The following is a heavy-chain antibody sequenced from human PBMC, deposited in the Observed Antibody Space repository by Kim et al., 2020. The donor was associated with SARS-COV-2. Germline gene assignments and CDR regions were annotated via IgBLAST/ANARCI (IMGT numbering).Heavy chain of an antibody. CDR2: T. J-gene: IGHJ6*02. V-gene: IGHV4-61*03. CDR3: ARATLRYSMDV. Sequence: TNYDPSLTSRVTISLDKSNNHFSLELNSVTTADTAVYYCARATLRYSMDVWGQGTPFTVSS.